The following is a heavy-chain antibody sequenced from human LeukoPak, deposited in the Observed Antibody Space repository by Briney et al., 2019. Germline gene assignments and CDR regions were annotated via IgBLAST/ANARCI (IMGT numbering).Heavy chain of an antibody. CDR3: ARISGGVYYYYCYGMDV. CDR2: INRSGST. CDR1: GGSFSGYY. J-gene: IGHJ6*02. Sequence: PSETLSLTCAVYGGSFSGYYWSWIRQPPGKGLEWIGEINRSGSTNYNPSLKSRVTISVDTSRNQFSLKLGSVTAADTAVYYCARISGGVYYYYCYGMDVWGQGTTVTVSS. D-gene: IGHD3-10*01. V-gene: IGHV4-34*01.